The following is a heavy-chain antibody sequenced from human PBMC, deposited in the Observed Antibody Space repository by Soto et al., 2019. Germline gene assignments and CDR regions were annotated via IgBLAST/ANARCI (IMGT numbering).Heavy chain of an antibody. CDR2: IYYSRST. CDR1: GACIRSRGCS. D-gene: IGHD2-21*02. Sequence: PSETLSLTCTVTGACIRSRGCSWGWIRQPPGKGLESIGSIYYSRSTYNNPSLRSRVSMSIDTSKDQFSLKLKSVTAADTALYCCARRRTPVVTQAYFDVWGPGSLVTVSS. J-gene: IGHJ4*02. CDR3: ARRRTPVVTQAYFDV. V-gene: IGHV4-39*01.